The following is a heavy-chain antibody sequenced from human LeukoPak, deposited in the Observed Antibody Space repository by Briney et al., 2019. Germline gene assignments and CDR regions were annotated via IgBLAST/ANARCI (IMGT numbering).Heavy chain of an antibody. V-gene: IGHV3-48*04. CDR1: GFTFSSYS. CDR2: ISSSSKTI. CDR3: ASVEHSSSWYVY. J-gene: IGHJ4*02. Sequence: PGGSLRLSCAASGFTFSSYSMNRVRQAPGKGLEWVSYISSSSKTIYYADSVKGRFTISRDNAKNSLYLQMNSLRAEDTAVYYCASVEHSSSWYVYWGQGTLVTVSS. D-gene: IGHD6-13*01.